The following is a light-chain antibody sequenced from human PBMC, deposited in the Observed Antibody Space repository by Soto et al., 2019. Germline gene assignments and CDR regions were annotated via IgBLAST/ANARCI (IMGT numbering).Light chain of an antibody. CDR2: DAS. V-gene: IGKV1-5*01. J-gene: IGKJ4*01. CDR1: QTISSW. CDR3: QKYNSAPPVT. Sequence: DIQMTQSPSTLSASVGDRVTITCRASQTISSWLAWYQQKPGKAPKLLIYDASSLESGVPSRFSGSGSGTEFTLTISSLQPEDVATYYCQKYNSAPPVTFGGGTKVDIK.